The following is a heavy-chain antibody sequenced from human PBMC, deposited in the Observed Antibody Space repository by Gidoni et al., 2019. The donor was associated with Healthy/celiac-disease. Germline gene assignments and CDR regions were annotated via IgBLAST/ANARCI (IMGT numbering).Heavy chain of an antibody. CDR3: ARADSSSWVGTSIDY. D-gene: IGHD6-13*01. V-gene: IGHV3-30-3*01. CDR1: GFTFRSYA. CDR2: ISYDGSNK. Sequence: QVQLVESGGGVVQPGRSLRLSCAASGFTFRSYAMHWVRQAPGKGLEWVAVISYDGSNKYYADSVKGRFTISRDNSKNTLYLQMNSLRAEDTAVYYCARADSSSWVGTSIDYWGQGTLVTVSS. J-gene: IGHJ4*02.